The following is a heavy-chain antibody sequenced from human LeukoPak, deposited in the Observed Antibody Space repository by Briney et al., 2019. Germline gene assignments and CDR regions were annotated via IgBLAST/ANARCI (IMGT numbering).Heavy chain of an antibody. Sequence: GRSLRLSCAASGFTFSSYGMHWVRQAPGKGLEWVAVIWFDGSTKYYTDSVKGRFTTSRDNSKNTLYLQMNSLRAEDTAVYYCARDRDWGCAYCSYWGQGTLVTVSS. CDR2: IWFDGSTK. D-gene: IGHD2-21*01. J-gene: IGHJ4*02. V-gene: IGHV3-33*01. CDR1: GFTFSSYG. CDR3: ARDRDWGCAYCSY.